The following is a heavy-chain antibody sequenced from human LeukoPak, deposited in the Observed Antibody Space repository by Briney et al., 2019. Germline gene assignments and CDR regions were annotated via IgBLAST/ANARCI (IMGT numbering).Heavy chain of an antibody. V-gene: IGHV4-30-2*01. CDR3: ARNYGDYVRFAFDI. CDR2: IYHSGST. Sequence: SETLSLTCAVSGGSISSGGYSWSWIRQPPGKGLEWIGYIYHSGSTYYNPSLKSRVTISVDRSKNQFSLKLSSVTAADTAVYYCARNYGDYVRFAFDIWGQGTMVTVSS. D-gene: IGHD4-17*01. J-gene: IGHJ3*02. CDR1: GGSISSGGYS.